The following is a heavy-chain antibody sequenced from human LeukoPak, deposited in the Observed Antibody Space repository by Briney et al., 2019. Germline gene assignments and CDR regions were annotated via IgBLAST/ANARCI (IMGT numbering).Heavy chain of an antibody. Sequence: GGSLRLSCTASEFSLKNYGMHWVRQAPGKGLEWVAFIRFDGSSKYSADSVKGRFTISRDNSKNTLYLQISSLRPDDTAVYYCAKDWGFGGSSIYCMDVWGNGTTVIVSS. D-gene: IGHD3-10*01. CDR1: EFSLKNYG. V-gene: IGHV3-30*02. CDR3: AKDWGFGGSSIYCMDV. J-gene: IGHJ6*03. CDR2: IRFDGSSK.